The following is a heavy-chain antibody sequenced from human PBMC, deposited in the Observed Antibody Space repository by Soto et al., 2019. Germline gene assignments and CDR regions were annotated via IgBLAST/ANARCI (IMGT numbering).Heavy chain of an antibody. CDR3: ARVAVASRGIDY. D-gene: IGHD6-19*01. Sequence: EVQLVESGGGLVQPGGSLRLSCVASGFTFSSSWMHWVRQAPGKGLVWLSRIIGDGNGANYADSVKGRFTISRDNAKKTVYLQMDSLGADDSAVYYCARVAVASRGIDYWGQGTLVTVSS. J-gene: IGHJ4*02. CDR2: IIGDGNGA. V-gene: IGHV3-74*01. CDR1: GFTFSSSW.